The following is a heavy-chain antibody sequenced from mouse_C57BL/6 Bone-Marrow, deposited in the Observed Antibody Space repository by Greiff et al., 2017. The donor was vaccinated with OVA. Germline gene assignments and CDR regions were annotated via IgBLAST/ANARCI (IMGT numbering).Heavy chain of an antibody. J-gene: IGHJ4*01. D-gene: IGHD1-1*02. CDR2: SRNKANDYTT. CDR1: GFTFSDFY. V-gene: IGHV7-1*01. Sequence: DVKLVESGGGLVQSGRSLRLSCATSGFTFSDFYMEWVRQAPGKGLEWIAASRNKANDYTTEYSASVKGRFIVSRDTSQSILYLQMNALRAEDTAIYYCARDADYVGAMDYWGQGTSVTVSS. CDR3: ARDADYVGAMDY.